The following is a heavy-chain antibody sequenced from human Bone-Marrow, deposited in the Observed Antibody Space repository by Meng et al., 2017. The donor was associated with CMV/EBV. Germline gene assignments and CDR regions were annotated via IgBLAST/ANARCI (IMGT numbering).Heavy chain of an antibody. D-gene: IGHD3-9*01. J-gene: IGHJ3*02. CDR2: INPNSGGT. Sequence: ASVKVSCKASGYTFTGYYMHWVRQAPGQGLEWMGWINPNSGGTNYAQKFQGRVTMTRDTSISTAYMELSRLRSDDTDVYYCARVGYDILTGYPADAFDIWGQGTMVTVSS. CDR3: ARVGYDILTGYPADAFDI. CDR1: GYTFTGYY. V-gene: IGHV1-2*02.